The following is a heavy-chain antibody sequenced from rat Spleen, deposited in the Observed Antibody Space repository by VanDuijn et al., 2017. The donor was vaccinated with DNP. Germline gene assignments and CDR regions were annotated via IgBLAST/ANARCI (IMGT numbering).Heavy chain of an antibody. V-gene: IGHV5-27*01. J-gene: IGHJ2*01. D-gene: IGHD1-11*01. CDR3: TTERDYGGYYFDY. Sequence: VQLVESGGGLVQPGRSLKLSCAASGFTFSNYGMAWVRQAPTKGLEWVASIPNSGGTTYYRDSVKGRFTISRDNAKSTLYLQMDSLRSEDTATYYCTTERDYGGYYFDYWGQGVMVTVSS. CDR2: IPNSGGTT. CDR1: GFTFSNYG.